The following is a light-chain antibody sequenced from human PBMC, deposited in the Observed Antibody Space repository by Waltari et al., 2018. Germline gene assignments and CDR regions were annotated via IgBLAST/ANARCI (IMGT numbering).Light chain of an antibody. J-gene: IGKJ5*01. Sequence: DIVMTQSPDSLAVSLGERATINCKSSQSVLYSSNNKNYLAWYQQKPGQPPKLLIYWASTRESGVPDRFSGSGSGTDFTLTSSSLQAEDVAVYYCQQYYSTPGITFGQGTRLEIK. CDR3: QQYYSTPGIT. CDR2: WAS. CDR1: QSVLYSSNNKNY. V-gene: IGKV4-1*01.